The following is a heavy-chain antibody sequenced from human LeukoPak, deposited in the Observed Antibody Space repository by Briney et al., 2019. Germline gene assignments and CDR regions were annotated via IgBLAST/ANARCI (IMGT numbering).Heavy chain of an antibody. CDR3: AKDGAPNAGYMDV. Sequence: GGSLRLPCAASGFTFNSYTMSWVRLAPGKGLEWVSSVGGAGGDTWYSDSVKGRFTISRDNSKNTLYLQMDSPRAEDTALYYCAKDGAPNAGYMDVWGKGTTVTVSS. J-gene: IGHJ6*03. D-gene: IGHD3-16*01. CDR2: VGGAGGDT. CDR1: GFTFNSYT. V-gene: IGHV3-23*01.